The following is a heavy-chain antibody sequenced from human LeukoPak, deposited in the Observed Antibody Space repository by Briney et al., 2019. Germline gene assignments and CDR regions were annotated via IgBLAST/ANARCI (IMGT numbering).Heavy chain of an antibody. Sequence: ETLSLTCTVSGGSISSSTYYWGWIRQPPGKGLEWIGSIYHSGSTYYNPSLKSRVTISVDTSKNQFSLKLSSVTAADTAVYYCARVSMIVKNWFDPWGQGTLVTVSS. CDR1: GGSISSSTYY. J-gene: IGHJ5*02. D-gene: IGHD3-22*01. CDR2: IYHSGST. CDR3: ARVSMIVKNWFDP. V-gene: IGHV4-39*07.